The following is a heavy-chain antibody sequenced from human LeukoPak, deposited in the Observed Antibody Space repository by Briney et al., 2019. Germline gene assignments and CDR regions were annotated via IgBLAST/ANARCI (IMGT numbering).Heavy chain of an antibody. CDR3: ARAQGIPTYYFDY. CDR1: GFTFSSYS. Sequence: GGSLRLSCAASGFTFSSYSMNWVRQAPGKGLEWVSYISSSSSTIYYADSVKGRFTISRDNAKNSLYLQMNSLRAEDTAVYYCARAQGIPTYYFDYWGQGTLVTVSS. J-gene: IGHJ4*02. D-gene: IGHD2-2*02. CDR2: ISSSSSTI. V-gene: IGHV3-48*04.